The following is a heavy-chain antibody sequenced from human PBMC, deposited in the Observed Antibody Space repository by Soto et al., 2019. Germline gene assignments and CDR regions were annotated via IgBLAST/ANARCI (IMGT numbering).Heavy chain of an antibody. D-gene: IGHD5-12*01. V-gene: IGHV1-69*02. CDR3: ARDSGYDPDYYYYYGMDV. CDR2: IIPILGIA. J-gene: IGHJ6*02. Sequence: QVQLVQSGAEVKKPGSSVKVSCKASGGTFSSYTISWVRQAPGQGLEWMGRIIPILGIANYAQKFQGRVTITADKSTSTAYKELSILRSEDTAVYYCARDSGYDPDYYYYYGMDVWGQGTTVTVSS. CDR1: GGTFSSYT.